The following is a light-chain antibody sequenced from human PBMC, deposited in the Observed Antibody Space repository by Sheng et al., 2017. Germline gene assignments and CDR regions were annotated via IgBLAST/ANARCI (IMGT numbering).Light chain of an antibody. Sequence: IQMTQSPSTLSASVGDRVTITCRASQNIRIWVAWYQQKPGKAPKSLIYKASNLERGVPSRFSGGGSGTQFTLTISNLQPDDFATYYCQQYSDDWSFGQGTKVEIK. CDR1: QNIRIW. V-gene: IGKV1-5*03. CDR2: KAS. J-gene: IGKJ1*01. CDR3: QQYSDDWS.